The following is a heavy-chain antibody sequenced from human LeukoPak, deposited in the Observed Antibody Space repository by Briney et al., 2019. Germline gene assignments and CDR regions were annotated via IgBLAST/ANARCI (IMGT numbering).Heavy chain of an antibody. Sequence: GASVKVSCKASGYTFTSYAMNWVRQAPGQGLEWMGWINTNTGNPTYAQGFTGRFVFSLDTSVSTAYLQISSLKAEDTAVYYCARLSPGIAAAGSDYWGQGTLVTVSS. CDR2: INTNTGNP. D-gene: IGHD6-13*01. CDR3: ARLSPGIAAAGSDY. CDR1: GYTFTSYA. J-gene: IGHJ4*02. V-gene: IGHV7-4-1*02.